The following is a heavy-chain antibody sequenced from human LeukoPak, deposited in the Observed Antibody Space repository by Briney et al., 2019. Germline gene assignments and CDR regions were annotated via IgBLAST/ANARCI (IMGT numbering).Heavy chain of an antibody. CDR3: AKIYQNRVVVGGKGAFDI. J-gene: IGHJ3*02. CDR1: GFTVA. CDR2: MHFDGTNE. D-gene: IGHD2-15*01. V-gene: IGHV3-30*02. Sequence: GGSLRLSCAASGFTVAIHWVRQAPGKGLEWVAFMHFDGTNEYYADSVKGRFTISRDTSKDTVYLQMDSLRAEDTAIYYCAKIYQNRVVVGGKGAFDIWGQGTAVTVSS.